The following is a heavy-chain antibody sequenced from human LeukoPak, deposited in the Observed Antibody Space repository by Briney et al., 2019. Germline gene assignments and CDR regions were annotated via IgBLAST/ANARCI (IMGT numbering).Heavy chain of an antibody. J-gene: IGHJ6*03. Sequence: SETLSLTCTVSGGSISSYYWSWIRQPPGKGLEWIGYIYYSGSTDYNPSLKSRVTISVDTSKNQFSLKLSSVTAADTAVYYCARRTNYYDSSDYFYYYMDVWGKGTTVTVSS. CDR2: IYYSGST. D-gene: IGHD3-22*01. CDR3: ARRTNYYDSSDYFYYYMDV. CDR1: GGSISSYY. V-gene: IGHV4-59*01.